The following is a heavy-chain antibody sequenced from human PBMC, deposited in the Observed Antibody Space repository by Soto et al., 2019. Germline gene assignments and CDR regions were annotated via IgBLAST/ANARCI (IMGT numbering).Heavy chain of an antibody. Sequence: QVQLVESGGGVVQPGRSLRLSCAGSGFTFNTAVIHWVRQAPGKGLEWVALISHDGGIKDYPDSVRGRFTIYRDNSKNTVYLDMNSLRDDDTALYYCAKEEDSSGSAGTFRHWGQGTLVTVSS. D-gene: IGHD6-19*01. CDR2: ISHDGGIK. CDR1: GFTFNTAV. J-gene: IGHJ1*01. V-gene: IGHV3-30-3*01. CDR3: AKEEDSSGSAGTFRH.